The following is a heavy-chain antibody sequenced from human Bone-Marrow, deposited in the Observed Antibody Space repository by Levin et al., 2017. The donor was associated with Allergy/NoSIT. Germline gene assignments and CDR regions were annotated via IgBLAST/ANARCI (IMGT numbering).Heavy chain of an antibody. CDR3: ARLLIADYYFDY. CDR2: IRSKSYAETT. Sequence: SLKISCKASGFNFNEYALSWFRQAPGKGLEWVALIRSKSYAETTNYAASVEGRFIISRDDSKNIAYLQMNSLKTEDTGVFYCARLLIADYYFDYWGQGALVTVSS. D-gene: IGHD3-16*01. J-gene: IGHJ4*02. CDR1: GFNFNEYA. V-gene: IGHV3-49*03.